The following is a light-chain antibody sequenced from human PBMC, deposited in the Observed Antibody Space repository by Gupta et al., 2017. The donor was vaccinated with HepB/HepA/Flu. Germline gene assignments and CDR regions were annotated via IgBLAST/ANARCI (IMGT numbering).Light chain of an antibody. J-gene: IGLJ1*01. V-gene: IGLV3-21*04. CDR2: YDT. CDR1: NIGSKS. Sequence: SYVLTQPPSVSVAPGQTASITCEKNNIGSKSVHWYRQQPGQAPVLVIYYDTGRPSGIPERFSGSNSGNTATLTISRVEAGDEADYYCQVWDSRSDQYVFGTGTKVTVL. CDR3: QVWDSRSDQYV.